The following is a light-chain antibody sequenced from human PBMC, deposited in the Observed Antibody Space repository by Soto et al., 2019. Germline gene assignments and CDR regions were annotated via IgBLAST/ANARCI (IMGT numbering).Light chain of an antibody. Sequence: DIQMTQSPSTLSASVGDRVTITCRASQSISSSLAWYQQKPGKAPNLLISKASTLETGVPSRFTGSGSGTTFTLTISSLQPDDFGTYYCQQYRSYPFTFGQGTRLETK. CDR1: QSISSS. CDR3: QQYRSYPFT. J-gene: IGKJ5*01. CDR2: KAS. V-gene: IGKV1-5*03.